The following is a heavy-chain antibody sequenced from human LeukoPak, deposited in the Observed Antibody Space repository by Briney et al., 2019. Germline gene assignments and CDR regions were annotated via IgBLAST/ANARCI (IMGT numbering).Heavy chain of an antibody. CDR1: GYTFGIDD. D-gene: IGHD1-26*01. CDR2: INPNNGNL. J-gene: IGHJ3*02. Sequence: GASVKVSCKASGYTFGIDDINWVRQATGQGLEWMGWINPNNGNLGYAQKFQGRVTITRNTPISTAYMELSSLTSEDTAVYYCARSDHNSWNAFDIWGQGTMVTVSS. V-gene: IGHV1-8*03. CDR3: ARSDHNSWNAFDI.